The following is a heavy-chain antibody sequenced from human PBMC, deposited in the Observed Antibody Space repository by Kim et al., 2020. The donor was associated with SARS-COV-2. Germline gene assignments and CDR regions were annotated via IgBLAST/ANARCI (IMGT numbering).Heavy chain of an antibody. V-gene: IGHV4-4*02. D-gene: IGHD6-13*01. CDR1: GGSISSSNW. J-gene: IGHJ4*02. CDR3: ARDSRSGIAAAGDFDY. Sequence: SETLSLTCAVSGGSISSSNWWSWVRQPPGKGLEWIGEIYHSGSTNYNPSLKSRVTISVDKSKNQFSLKLSSVTAADTAVYYCARDSRSGIAAAGDFDYWGQGTLVTVSS. CDR2: IYHSGST.